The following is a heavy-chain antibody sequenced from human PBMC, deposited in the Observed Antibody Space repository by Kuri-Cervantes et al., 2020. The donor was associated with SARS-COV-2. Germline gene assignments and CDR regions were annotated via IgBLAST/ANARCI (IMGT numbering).Heavy chain of an antibody. V-gene: IGHV3-30-3*01. D-gene: IGHD2-8*01. CDR2: ISYDGSNK. J-gene: IGHJ5*02. CDR3: ARGGEDFVQETRNWFEP. CDR1: GFTFSSYA. Sequence: GGSLRLSCAASGFTFSSYAMHWVRQAPGKGLEWVAVISYDGSNKYYADSVKGRFTISRDNPKNTLYLQMNSLRADDTAVYYCARGGEDFVQETRNWFEPWGRGTQVTVSS.